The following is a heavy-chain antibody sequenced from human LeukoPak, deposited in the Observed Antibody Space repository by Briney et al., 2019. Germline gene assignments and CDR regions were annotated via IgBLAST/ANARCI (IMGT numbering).Heavy chain of an antibody. CDR3: ARSQRLGHCVNGVCVYPYYFDF. CDR1: GFSFSSYS. V-gene: IGHV3-21*01. D-gene: IGHD2-8*01. Sequence: PGGYLRLSCTTSGFSFSSYSMNWVRQTPGKGLEWVSSITSGSSSVFYAESVRGRFTISRDSAKTSVFLQMDSLRADDSALYFCARSQRLGHCVNGVCVYPYYFDFWGQGALVTVSS. J-gene: IGHJ4*02. CDR2: ITSGSSSV.